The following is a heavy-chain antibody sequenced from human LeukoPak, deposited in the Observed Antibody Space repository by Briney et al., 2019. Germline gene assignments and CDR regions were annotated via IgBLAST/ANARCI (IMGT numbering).Heavy chain of an antibody. CDR1: GYTFTGYY. CDR3: ARVVPLRSGETKMRSGWPELGFDY. V-gene: IGHV1-2*02. J-gene: IGHJ4*02. Sequence: ASVKVSCKASGYTFTGYYMRWVRQAPGQGLEWMGWIYANSGGTNYAQKFQGRVTMTRDTSISTAYMELSRLSSDDTAVYYCARVVPLRSGETKMRSGWPELGFDYWGQGTLVTVSS. D-gene: IGHD1-26*01. CDR2: IYANSGGT.